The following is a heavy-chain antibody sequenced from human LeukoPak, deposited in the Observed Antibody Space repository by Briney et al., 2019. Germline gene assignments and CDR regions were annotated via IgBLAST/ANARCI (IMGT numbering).Heavy chain of an antibody. CDR3: AKVPSLFDY. Sequence: GRSLRLSCAASGFTFSSYGMHWVRQAPGKGLEWVAVISYDGSNKYYADSVKGRFTISRDNSKNTLYLQMNSLRAEDTAVYYCAKVPSLFDYWGQGTLVTVSS. CDR1: GFTFSSYG. J-gene: IGHJ4*02. CDR2: ISYDGSNK. V-gene: IGHV3-30*18.